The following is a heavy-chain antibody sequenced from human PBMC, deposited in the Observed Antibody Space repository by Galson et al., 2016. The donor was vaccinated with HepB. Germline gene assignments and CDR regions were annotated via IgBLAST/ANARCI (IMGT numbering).Heavy chain of an antibody. Sequence: SVKVSCKASGYNFISFHLHWVRQAPGQGLEWVGIINPEGGSTIHAQKFQGRVTMTRDTSTSTVYLELSSLRSEDTAVYYWARASLWCGELFSDGMDVWGQGTTVTVSS. CDR1: GYNFISFH. J-gene: IGHJ6*02. CDR2: INPEGGST. CDR3: ARASLWCGELFSDGMDV. V-gene: IGHV1-46*01. D-gene: IGHD3-10*01.